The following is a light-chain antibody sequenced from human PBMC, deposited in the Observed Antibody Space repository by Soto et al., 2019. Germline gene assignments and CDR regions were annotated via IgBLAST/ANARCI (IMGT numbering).Light chain of an antibody. V-gene: IGKV4-1*01. Sequence: DIVMTQFPDSPAGSPGEKGSIHCSSSPSGLKNSTNRNQLAWYQQKAGQPPKLLIYWASIRESGGPDRFSGSGSGTDFTLSISNLQTEDVAVYYCHQFYSSPLTFGGGTKVQIK. CDR1: PSGLKNSTNRNQ. CDR2: WAS. J-gene: IGKJ4*01. CDR3: HQFYSSPLT.